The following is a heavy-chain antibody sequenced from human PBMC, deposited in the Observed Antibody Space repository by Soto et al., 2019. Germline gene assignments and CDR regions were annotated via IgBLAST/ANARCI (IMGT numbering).Heavy chain of an antibody. CDR2: MNPNSGNT. CDR1: GYTFTSYD. D-gene: IGHD3-10*01. J-gene: IGHJ6*02. CDR3: ARGGWRPYYYGSGSYAHGMDV. Sequence: QVQLVQSGAEVKKPGASVKVSCKASGYTFTSYDINWVRQATGQGLEWMGWMNPNSGNTGYAQKFQGRVTMTRNTSISTSYMELSSLRSEDTAVYYCARGGWRPYYYGSGSYAHGMDVWGQGTTVTVSS. V-gene: IGHV1-8*01.